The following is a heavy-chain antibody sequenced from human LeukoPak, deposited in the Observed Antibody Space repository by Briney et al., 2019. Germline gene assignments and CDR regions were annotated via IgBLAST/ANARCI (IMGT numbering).Heavy chain of an antibody. D-gene: IGHD6-19*01. V-gene: IGHV1-2*02. J-gene: IGHJ4*02. CDR1: GYTFTGYY. CDR3: AGFSSDEAPNIAVLDPRWY. Sequence: GASVKVSCRASGYTFTGYYMHWVRQAPGQGLEWMGWINPNSGGTNYAQKFQGRVTMTRDTSISTAYMELSRLRSDDTAVYYCAGFSSDEAPNIAVLDPRWYWGQGTLVTVSS. CDR2: INPNSGGT.